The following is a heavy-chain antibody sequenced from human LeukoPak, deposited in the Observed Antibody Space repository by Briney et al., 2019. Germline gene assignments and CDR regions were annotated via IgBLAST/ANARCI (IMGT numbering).Heavy chain of an antibody. D-gene: IGHD6-19*01. V-gene: IGHV1-8*01. J-gene: IGHJ5*02. CDR3: ARGRGSGHKENWFDP. Sequence: ASVKVSCTASGYTFTTYDINWVRQATGHGLEWMGWMNLNSGNTGYAQKFQGRVTMTRNTSISTAYMELSSLRSEDTAVYYCARGRGSGHKENWFDPWGQGTLVTVSS. CDR1: GYTFTTYD. CDR2: MNLNSGNT.